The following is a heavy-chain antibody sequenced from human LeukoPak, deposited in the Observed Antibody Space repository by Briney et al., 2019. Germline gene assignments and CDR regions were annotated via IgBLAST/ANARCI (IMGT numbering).Heavy chain of an antibody. CDR1: GGTFSSYA. Sequence: SVKVSCKASGGTFSSYAISWVRQAPGQGLEWMGGIIPIFGTANYAQKFQGRVTITADESTSTAYMELSRLRSDDTAVYYCAREAYGGNSEGGYYFDYWGQGTLVTVSS. J-gene: IGHJ4*02. D-gene: IGHD4-23*01. V-gene: IGHV1-69*13. CDR2: IIPIFGTA. CDR3: AREAYGGNSEGGYYFDY.